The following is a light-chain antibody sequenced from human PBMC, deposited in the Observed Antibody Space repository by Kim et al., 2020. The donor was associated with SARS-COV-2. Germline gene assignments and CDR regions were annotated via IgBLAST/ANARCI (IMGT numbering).Light chain of an antibody. CDR1: KLGDKY. V-gene: IGLV3-1*01. CDR3: QAWDSSTVV. Sequence: VAPGQTASITCPGDKLGDKYACWYQQKPGQSPVLVIYQDSKRPSGIPERFSGSNSGNTATLTISGTQAMDEADYYCQAWDSSTVVFGGGTQLTVL. J-gene: IGLJ2*01. CDR2: QDS.